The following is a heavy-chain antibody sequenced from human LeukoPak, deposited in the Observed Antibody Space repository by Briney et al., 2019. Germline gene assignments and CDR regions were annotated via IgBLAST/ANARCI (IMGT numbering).Heavy chain of an antibody. D-gene: IGHD5/OR15-5a*01. CDR3: TNSLPTVSTRNSFDY. CDR1: DDPTSRRGYY. CDR2: IYYNGRSGNT. J-gene: IGHJ4*02. V-gene: IGHV4-31*03. Sequence: SETLSLTCSVSDDPTSRRGYYWSWIRQRPGMGLEWMGYIYYNGRSGNTYYNLALKSRVTMSIDTGEKHFSLRLTSVTAADTAVYYCTNSLPTVSTRNSFDYWGQGTLVIVSS.